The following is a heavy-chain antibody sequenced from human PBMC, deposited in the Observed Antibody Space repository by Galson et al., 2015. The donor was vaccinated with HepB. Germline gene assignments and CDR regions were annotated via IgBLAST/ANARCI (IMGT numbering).Heavy chain of an antibody. V-gene: IGHV3-33*08. Sequence: SLRLSCAASGFSFSSFAMHWVRQAPGKGLEWVAIIWYDGSKKYYADSVKGRFTISRDSYKNTLYLQMNTLRAEDTAVYYCARADIGTSGTFPKFDPWGQGTLVTVSS. CDR2: IWYDGSKK. D-gene: IGHD6-13*01. CDR3: ARADIGTSGTFPKFDP. J-gene: IGHJ5*02. CDR1: GFSFSSFA.